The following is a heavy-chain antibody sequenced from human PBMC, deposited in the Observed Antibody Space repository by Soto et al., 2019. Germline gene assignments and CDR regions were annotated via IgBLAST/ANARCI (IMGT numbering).Heavy chain of an antibody. V-gene: IGHV3-23*01. J-gene: IGHJ2*01. Sequence: EVQLLESGGGLVQPGGSLRLSCAASGFTFSCCAMSWVRQAPGKGLEWVSTIHGGGHYTHYTDSVKGRFTISRDNSRNTLYLQMNSLRAEDTAIYYCAKNRGSGSYSNWCFEVWGRGTLVTVSS. CDR3: AKNRGSGSYSNWCFEV. CDR2: IHGGGHYT. D-gene: IGHD1-26*01. CDR1: GFTFSCCA.